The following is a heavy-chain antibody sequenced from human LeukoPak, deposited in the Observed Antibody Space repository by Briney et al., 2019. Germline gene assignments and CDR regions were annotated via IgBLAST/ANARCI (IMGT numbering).Heavy chain of an antibody. CDR3: ARDSAAYYFDY. J-gene: IGHJ4*02. CDR2: IYYSGST. Sequence: SETLSLTCAVYGGSFSGYYWSWIRQHPGKGLEWIGYIYYSGSTYYNPSLKSRVTISVDTSKNQFSLKLSSVTAADTAVYYCARDSAAYYFDYWGQGTLVTVSS. CDR1: GGSFSGYY. V-gene: IGHV4-31*11.